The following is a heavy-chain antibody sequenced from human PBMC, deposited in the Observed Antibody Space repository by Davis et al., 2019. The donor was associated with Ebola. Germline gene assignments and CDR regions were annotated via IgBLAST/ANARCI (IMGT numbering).Heavy chain of an antibody. Sequence: ESLSLSCTVSGYTSSNYCIGWVRQVPGQGPGWVGIIFLDETDINYSPSFQGHVTISADKSSSTAYLQWSSLKASDTAMYYWARHLYPTSSITSLPLGYWGQGTLVTVSS. J-gene: IGHJ4*02. CDR1: GYTSSNYC. CDR3: ARHLYPTSSITSLPLGY. D-gene: IGHD3-16*01. CDR2: IFLDETDI. V-gene: IGHV5-51*01.